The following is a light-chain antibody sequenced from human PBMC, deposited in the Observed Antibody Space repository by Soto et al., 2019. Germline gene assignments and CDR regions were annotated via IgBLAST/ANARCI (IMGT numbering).Light chain of an antibody. CDR1: SSNIGNNY. V-gene: IGLV1-51*01. J-gene: IGLJ2*01. CDR3: GTWDSGLGAVV. CDR2: DNN. Sequence: QSALTQPPSVSAAPGQKVTISCSGSSSNIGNNYVSWYQQLPGTAPKLLIYDNNQRPSGIPDRFSGSKSGTSATLGITGLQTGDEADYYCGTWDSGLGAVVFGGGTKLTVL.